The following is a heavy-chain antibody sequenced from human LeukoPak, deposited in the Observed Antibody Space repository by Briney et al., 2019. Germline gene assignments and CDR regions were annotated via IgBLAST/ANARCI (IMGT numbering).Heavy chain of an antibody. Sequence: PSETLSLTCTVSGGSISSYYWNWIRQPPGKGLEWIGYIYYSGSTNYNPSLKSRVTISVDTSKNQFSLKLSSVTAADAAVYYCARGGWYPESFQHWGQGALVTVSS. CDR2: IYYSGST. CDR1: GGSISSYY. V-gene: IGHV4-59*01. D-gene: IGHD6-19*01. J-gene: IGHJ1*01. CDR3: ARGGWYPESFQH.